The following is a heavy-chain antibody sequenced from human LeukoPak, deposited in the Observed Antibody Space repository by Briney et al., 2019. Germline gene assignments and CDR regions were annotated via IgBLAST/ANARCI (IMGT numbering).Heavy chain of an antibody. Sequence: GSLRLSCAASGSTFSSHTMNWVRPAPGKGLEWVSSISSSSSYIYYADSVKGRFTISRDNAKNSLYLQMNSLRAEDTAVYYCARRAFPGIAAAGTPDYYYYMDVWGKGTTVTVSS. D-gene: IGHD6-13*01. CDR3: ARRAFPGIAAAGTPDYYYYMDV. J-gene: IGHJ6*03. CDR2: ISSSSSYI. CDR1: GSTFSSHT. V-gene: IGHV3-21*01.